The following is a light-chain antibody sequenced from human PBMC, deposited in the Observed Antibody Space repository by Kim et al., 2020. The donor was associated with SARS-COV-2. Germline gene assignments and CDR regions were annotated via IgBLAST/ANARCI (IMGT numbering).Light chain of an antibody. CDR1: QAITKY. J-gene: IGKJ1*01. Sequence: DIQMTQSPSSLSASIGDRVTITCRASQAITKYLAWYQQKPGKPPKVLISAASTLQSGVPSRFSGSGSGTDFTLTISSLQPEDVATYYCQKYNGAPWTFGQGTKVDIK. V-gene: IGKV1-27*01. CDR3: QKYNGAPWT. CDR2: AAS.